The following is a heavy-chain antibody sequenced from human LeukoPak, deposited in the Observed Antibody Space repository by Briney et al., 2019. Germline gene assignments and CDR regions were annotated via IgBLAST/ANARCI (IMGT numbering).Heavy chain of an antibody. Sequence: ASVTVSCKASGGTFSSYAISWVRQAPGQGLEWMGIINPSGGSTSYAQKFQGRVTMTRDTSTSTVYMELSSLRSEDTAVYYCARPGPRSFDYWGQGTLVTVSS. CDR3: ARPGPRSFDY. J-gene: IGHJ4*02. D-gene: IGHD5-24*01. V-gene: IGHV1-46*01. CDR2: INPSGGST. CDR1: GGTFSSYA.